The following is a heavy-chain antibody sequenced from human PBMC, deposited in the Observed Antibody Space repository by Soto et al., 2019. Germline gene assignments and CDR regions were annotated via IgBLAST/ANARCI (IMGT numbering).Heavy chain of an antibody. CDR3: ARHGDYGDDAFDI. CDR2: IYSGGST. Sequence: GGSLRLSCAASGFTVSSNYMSWVRQAPGKGLEWVSVIYSGGSTYYAASVKGRFTISRDNSKNTLYLQMNSLRAEDTAVYYCARHGDYGDDAFDIWGQGTMVTVSS. D-gene: IGHD4-17*01. CDR1: GFTVSSNY. V-gene: IGHV3-53*01. J-gene: IGHJ3*02.